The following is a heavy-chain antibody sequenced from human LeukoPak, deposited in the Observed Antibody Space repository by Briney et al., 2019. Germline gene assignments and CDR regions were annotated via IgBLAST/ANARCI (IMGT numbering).Heavy chain of an antibody. CDR1: GFTFSSYA. Sequence: GGSLRLSCAASGFTFSSYAMSWVRQAPGKGLEWVSAIGGSGGSTYYADSVKGRFTISRDNSKNTLYLQMNSLRAEDTAVYYCAKDGDIVLMVYAISYFDYWGQGTLVTVSS. CDR3: AKDGDIVLMVYAISYFDY. J-gene: IGHJ4*02. V-gene: IGHV3-23*01. CDR2: IGGSGGST. D-gene: IGHD2-8*01.